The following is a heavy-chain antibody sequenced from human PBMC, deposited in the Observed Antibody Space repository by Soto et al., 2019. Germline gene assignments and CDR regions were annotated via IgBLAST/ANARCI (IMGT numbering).Heavy chain of an antibody. CDR3: AKGSIAARPLWFDP. Sequence: PGGSLRLSCAASGFTFDDYAMHWVRQAPGKGLEWVSGISWNSGSIGYADSVKGRFTISRDNAKNSLYLQMNSLRAEDTALYYCAKGSIAARPLWFDPWGQGTLVTVSS. CDR1: GFTFDDYA. CDR2: ISWNSGSI. J-gene: IGHJ5*02. V-gene: IGHV3-9*01. D-gene: IGHD6-6*01.